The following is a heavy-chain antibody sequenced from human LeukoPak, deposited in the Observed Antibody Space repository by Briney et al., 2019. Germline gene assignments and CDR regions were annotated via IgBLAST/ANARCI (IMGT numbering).Heavy chain of an antibody. V-gene: IGHV4-34*01. J-gene: IGHJ6*02. CDR3: ARITAGSPHYYYGMDV. D-gene: IGHD3-16*01. Sequence: SETLSPTCAVYGGSFSGYYWSWIRQPPGKGLEWIGEINHSGSTNYNPSLKSRVTISVDTSKNQFSLKLSSVTAADTAVYYCARITAGSPHYYYGMDVWGQGTTVTVSS. CDR1: GGSFSGYY. CDR2: INHSGST.